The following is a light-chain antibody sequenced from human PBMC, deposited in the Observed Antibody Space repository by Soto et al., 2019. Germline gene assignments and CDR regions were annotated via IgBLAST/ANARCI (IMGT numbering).Light chain of an antibody. CDR2: DDT. V-gene: IGLV1-40*01. Sequence: QSVLTQPPSVSGAPGQRVIISCTGSSSNIGADYAVHWYQHLPGTAPKLLITDDTSRPSGVPDRFSGSKSGYTASLTISGLQAEDEADYHCNSQRSSGTRVFGTGTKVTVL. CDR3: NSQRSSGTRV. J-gene: IGLJ1*01. CDR1: SSNIGADYA.